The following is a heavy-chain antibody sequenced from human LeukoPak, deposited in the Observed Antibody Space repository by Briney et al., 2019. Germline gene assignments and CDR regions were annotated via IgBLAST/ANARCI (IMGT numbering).Heavy chain of an antibody. D-gene: IGHD4-11*01. V-gene: IGHV4-4*07. CDR1: GGSTSSYY. CDR2: IYTSGNT. CDR3: ARDRGTVTTFFDY. J-gene: IGHJ4*02. Sequence: SETLSLTCTVSGGSTSSYYWNWIRQTAGKGLEWIGRIYTSGNTNFNPSLKSRLTMSVDTSKNQVSLKLSSVTAADTAVYFCARDRGTVTTFFDYWGQGTLVTVSS.